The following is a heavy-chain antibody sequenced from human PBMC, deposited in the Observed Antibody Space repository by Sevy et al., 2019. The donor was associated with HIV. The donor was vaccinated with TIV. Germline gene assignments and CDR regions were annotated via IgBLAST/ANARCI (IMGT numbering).Heavy chain of an antibody. V-gene: IGHV3-23*01. D-gene: IGHD3-22*01. CDR3: AKGGHATMIVVVITTEFYFDY. CDR2: ISGSGGST. J-gene: IGHJ4*02. Sequence: GGSLRLSCAASGFTFSSYAMSWVRQAPGKGLEWVSAISGSGGSTYYADSVKGRFTISRENSKNMLYLQMNSLTAEDTAVYYCAKGGHATMIVVVITTEFYFDYWGQGTLVTVSS. CDR1: GFTFSSYA.